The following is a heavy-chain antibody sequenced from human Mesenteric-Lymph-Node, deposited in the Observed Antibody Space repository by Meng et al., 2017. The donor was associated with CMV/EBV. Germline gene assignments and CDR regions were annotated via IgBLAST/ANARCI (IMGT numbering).Heavy chain of an antibody. D-gene: IGHD5-12*01. Sequence: CTVAGVAISSYQWNWIRQAPGKGLEWIGYIYYSGSTKYNPSLKSRVTISVDTSKNQFSLKLTSVTAADTAVYYCVRDVSGGYGWFDPWGQGSLVTVSS. J-gene: IGHJ5*02. CDR1: GVAISSYQ. CDR2: IYYSGST. V-gene: IGHV4-59*01. CDR3: VRDVSGGYGWFDP.